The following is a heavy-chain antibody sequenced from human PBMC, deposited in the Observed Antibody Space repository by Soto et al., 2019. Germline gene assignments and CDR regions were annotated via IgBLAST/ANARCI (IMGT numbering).Heavy chain of an antibody. J-gene: IGHJ4*02. Sequence: GGSLRLSCAASGFTFDDYTMHWVRQAPGKGLEWVSLISWDGGSTYYADSVKGRFTISRDNSKNSLYLQMNSLRTEDTALYYCAKGVVAHDGFDYWGQGTLVTVSS. CDR1: GFTFDDYT. V-gene: IGHV3-43*01. CDR3: AKGVVAHDGFDY. D-gene: IGHD2-2*01. CDR2: ISWDGGST.